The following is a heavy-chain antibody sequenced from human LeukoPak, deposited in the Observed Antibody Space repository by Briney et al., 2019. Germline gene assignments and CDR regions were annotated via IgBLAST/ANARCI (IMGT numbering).Heavy chain of an antibody. Sequence: PSQTLSLTCTVSGGSISRGGYYWSWIRPPPGKGLERIGYIYHSGSTSYNPSLKSRVTISVDRSKNQFSLKLNSVTAADTAVYYCARVRCSSTSCTFEDPWGQGTLVTVSS. J-gene: IGHJ5*02. CDR3: ARVRCSSTSCTFEDP. CDR1: GGSISRGGYY. D-gene: IGHD2-2*01. V-gene: IGHV4-30-2*01. CDR2: IYHSGST.